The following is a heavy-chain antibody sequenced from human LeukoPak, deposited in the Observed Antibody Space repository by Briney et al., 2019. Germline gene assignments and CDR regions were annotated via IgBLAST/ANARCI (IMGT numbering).Heavy chain of an antibody. CDR3: AKDRNSGSPYYFDK. D-gene: IGHD1-26*01. V-gene: IGHV3-30*02. Sequence: PGGSLRLSCAASGFTFRTYGMHWARQAPGKGLEWVAFIRNDGNNDYYSDSVKGRFTISRDSSKNTLYLQMNSLRDEDTAVYYCAKDRNSGSPYYFDKWGLGTLVTVSS. CDR2: IRNDGNND. CDR1: GFTFRTYG. J-gene: IGHJ4*02.